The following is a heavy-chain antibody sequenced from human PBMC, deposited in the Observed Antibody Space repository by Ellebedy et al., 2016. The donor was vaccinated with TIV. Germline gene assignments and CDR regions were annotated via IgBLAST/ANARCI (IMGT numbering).Heavy chain of an antibody. CDR1: GFIIGGSG. CDR3: VTWGESNGS. CDR2: INSDGSSE. D-gene: IGHD2-8*01. V-gene: IGHV3-7*03. J-gene: IGHJ4*02. Sequence: PGGSLRLSCAASGFIIGGSGMSWVRQAPGKGQEWVDHINSDGSSEYYVDSVKGRLTISRDNAKRSLFLQMNSLRVDDTAVYYCVTWGESNGSWGQGNQVTIAS.